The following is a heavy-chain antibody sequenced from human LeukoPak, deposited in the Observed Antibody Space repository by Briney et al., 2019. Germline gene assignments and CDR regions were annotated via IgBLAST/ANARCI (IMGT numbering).Heavy chain of an antibody. CDR2: ISYDGSNK. V-gene: IGHV3-30*18. Sequence: PGGSLRLSCAASGFTFSSYGMHWVRQAPGKGLEWVAVISYDGSNKYYADSVKGRFTISRDNSKNTLYLQMISLRAEDTAVYYCAKGPDSSGYLIHRWGQGTLVTVSS. CDR3: AKGPDSSGYLIHR. D-gene: IGHD3-22*01. CDR1: GFTFSSYG. J-gene: IGHJ1*01.